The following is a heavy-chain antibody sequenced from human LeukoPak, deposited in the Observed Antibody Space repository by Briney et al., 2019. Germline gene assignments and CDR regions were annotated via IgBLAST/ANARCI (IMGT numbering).Heavy chain of an antibody. CDR1: GFRFSSYA. V-gene: IGHV3-30*02. CDR2: TRYDGNQK. D-gene: IGHD3-3*01. Sequence: GGSLRLSCATSGFRFSSYAMHWVRQAPGKGLEWVAFTRYDGNQKYYADSVKGRFTISRDNFKNTLDLQMNSLRGDDTAVYYCAKDGDFWSGYYTGIDNWGQGTLITVSS. CDR3: AKDGDFWSGYYTGIDN. J-gene: IGHJ4*02.